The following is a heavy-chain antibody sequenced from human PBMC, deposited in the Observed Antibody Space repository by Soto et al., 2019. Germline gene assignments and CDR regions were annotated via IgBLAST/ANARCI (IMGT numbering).Heavy chain of an antibody. Sequence: QVQLVQSGAEVKKPGSSLKVSCKVFGETLNSNPIGWVRQAPGQGLERVGGIVPLPDRTNYAQELQGRLTAATVGSTSSIYMELANLTSDGTGVYFCASTAGRGCHSGGSGFSLDGWGQG. J-gene: IGHJ4*02. CDR2: IVPLPDRT. D-gene: IGHD2-15*01. CDR3: ASTAGRGCHSGGSGFSLDG. CDR1: GETLNSNP. V-gene: IGHV1-69*16.